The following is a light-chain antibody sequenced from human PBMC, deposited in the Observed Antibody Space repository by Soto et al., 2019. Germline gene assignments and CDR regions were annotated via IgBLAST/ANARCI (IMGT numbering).Light chain of an antibody. Sequence: EIVMTQSPATLSVSPGDRVTLSCRASRPVSTHVAWYQQKPGQAPRLLIYGASSRATGLPARFSGGGSGTDFTLSISSLESEDFAVYYCQQYHNWPPLTFGGGTKVDIK. CDR2: GAS. CDR1: RPVSTH. CDR3: QQYHNWPPLT. V-gene: IGKV3-15*01. J-gene: IGKJ4*01.